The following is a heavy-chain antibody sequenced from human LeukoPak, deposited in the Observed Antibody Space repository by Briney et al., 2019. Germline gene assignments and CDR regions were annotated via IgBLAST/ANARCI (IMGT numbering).Heavy chain of an antibody. CDR1: GGSISSYY. CDR2: IYYSGST. V-gene: IGHV4-59*01. Sequence: SSETLSLTCTVSGGSISSYYWSWIRQPPGKGLEWIGYIYYSGSTNYNPSLKSRVTISVDTSKNQFSLKLSSVTAADTAVYYCARGDYDILTGYYTGHFDYWGQGTLVTVSS. D-gene: IGHD3-9*01. CDR3: ARGDYDILTGYYTGHFDY. J-gene: IGHJ4*02.